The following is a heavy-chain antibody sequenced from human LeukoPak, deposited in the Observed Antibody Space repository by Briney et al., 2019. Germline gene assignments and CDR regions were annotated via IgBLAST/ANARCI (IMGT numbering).Heavy chain of an antibody. D-gene: IGHD2-2*01. CDR3: ARDVVAVPAAISRYYYGMDV. Sequence: GASVKVSCKASGYTFTGYYMHWVRQAPGQGLEWMGWINPNSGGTNYAQKFQGRVTMTRDTSISTAYMELSRLRSDDTAVYYCARDVVAVPAAISRYYYGMDVWGQGTTVTVSS. J-gene: IGHJ6*02. CDR1: GYTFTGYY. CDR2: INPNSGGT. V-gene: IGHV1-2*02.